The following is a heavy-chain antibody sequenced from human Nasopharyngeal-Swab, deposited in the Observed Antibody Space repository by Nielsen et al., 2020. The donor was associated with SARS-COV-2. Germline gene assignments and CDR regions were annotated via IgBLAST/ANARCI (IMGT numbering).Heavy chain of an antibody. Sequence: ASVKVSCMASGYTFATYTMQWVRQAPGQRLESMGWINAGNGLTKYSQKFQGRVTISRDTSASTAYMELSSLRSDDTAVYYCAKSTTTGNLDYWGQGTLVTVSS. CDR1: GYTFATYT. CDR3: AKSTTTGNLDY. D-gene: IGHD1-1*01. CDR2: INAGNGLT. V-gene: IGHV1-3*01. J-gene: IGHJ4*02.